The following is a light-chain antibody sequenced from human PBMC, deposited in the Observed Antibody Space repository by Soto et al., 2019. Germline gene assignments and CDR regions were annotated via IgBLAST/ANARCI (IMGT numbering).Light chain of an antibody. CDR1: SSDVGFDNY. CDR3: SSYAGRNTFV. V-gene: IGLV2-8*01. CDR2: EVN. J-gene: IGLJ1*01. Sequence: QSVLTQPPSASGSPGQSVTISCTGTSSDVGFDNYVSWYQQHPGKAPKLIIYEVNKRPSGVPYRFSGSESGNTASLTVSGLQAEDEAEYHCSSYAGRNTFVFGTGTKVTVL.